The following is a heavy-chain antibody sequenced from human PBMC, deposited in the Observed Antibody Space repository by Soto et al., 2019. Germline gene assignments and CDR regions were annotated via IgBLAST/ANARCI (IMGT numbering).Heavy chain of an antibody. V-gene: IGHV4-61*01. CDR2: IYYSGST. CDR1: GGSVSSGSYY. J-gene: IGHJ4*02. CDR3: ARGFDY. Sequence: ETLSLTCTVPGGSVSSGSYYWSWIRQPPGKGLEWIGYIYYSGSTNYNPSLKSRVTISVDTSENQFSLKLSSVTAADTAVYYCARGFDYWGQGTLVTVSS.